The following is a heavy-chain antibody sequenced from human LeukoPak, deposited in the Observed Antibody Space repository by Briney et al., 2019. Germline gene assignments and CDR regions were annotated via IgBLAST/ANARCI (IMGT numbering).Heavy chain of an antibody. D-gene: IGHD3-16*01. CDR3: ARVGPRDDAFDI. V-gene: IGHV3-13*01. J-gene: IGHJ3*02. CDR2: IGTAGDT. CDR1: EFTFSNYD. Sequence: GGSLRLSCAASEFTFSNYDMHWVRQGAGKGLEWVSAIGTAGDTYYPGSVKGRFTISRENAKNSLYLQMNSLRAGDTAVYYCARVGPRDDAFDIWGQGTMVTVSS.